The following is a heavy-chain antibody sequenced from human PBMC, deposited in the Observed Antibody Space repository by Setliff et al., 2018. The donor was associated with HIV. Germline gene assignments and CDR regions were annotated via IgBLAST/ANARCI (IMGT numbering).Heavy chain of an antibody. V-gene: IGHV4-4*07. J-gene: IGHJ5*02. CDR1: GVSIPTNY. D-gene: IGHD3-22*01. Sequence: SETLSLTCNISGVSIPTNYWNWIRQPAGKGLEWIGRIYTTGGTNYNPALKSRVTMSIDTSKNQISLKPASVTAADTAVYYCARDYYESSGYYGWRFDPWGQGTLVTVSS. CDR3: ARDYYESSGYYGWRFDP. CDR2: IYTTGGT.